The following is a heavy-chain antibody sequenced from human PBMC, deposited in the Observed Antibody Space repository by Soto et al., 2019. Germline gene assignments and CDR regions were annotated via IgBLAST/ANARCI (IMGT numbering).Heavy chain of an antibody. CDR3: AREDAYYAFDI. CDR1: GGSISSGGYS. CDR2: IYHSGST. Sequence: QLQLQESGSGLVKPSQTLSLTCAVSGGSISSGGYSWSWIRQPPGKGLEWIGYIYHSGSTYYNPSLKSRDTISVDRSKNQYSLKLTSVTAADTAVYYCAREDAYYAFDIWGQGTMVTVSS. V-gene: IGHV4-30-2*01. J-gene: IGHJ3*02. D-gene: IGHD3-10*01.